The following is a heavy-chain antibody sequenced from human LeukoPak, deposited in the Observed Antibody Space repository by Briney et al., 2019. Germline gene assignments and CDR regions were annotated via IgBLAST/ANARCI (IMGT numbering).Heavy chain of an antibody. D-gene: IGHD6-13*01. V-gene: IGHV3-9*03. CDR2: VSWNSGSI. Sequence: GGSLRLSCAASGFTFDDYAMHWVRQAPGQGLEWVSGVSWNSGSIGYADSVKGRFTISRDNAKNSLYLQMNSLRAEDMAFYYCAKGLGYSIKSHLDYWGQGTLVTVSS. CDR1: GFTFDDYA. CDR3: AKGLGYSIKSHLDY. J-gene: IGHJ4*02.